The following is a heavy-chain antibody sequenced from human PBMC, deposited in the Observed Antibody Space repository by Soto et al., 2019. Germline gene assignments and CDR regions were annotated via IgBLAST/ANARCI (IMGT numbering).Heavy chain of an antibody. V-gene: IGHV4-30-4*01. CDR2: VYYSRDT. CDR3: ARGSDSTWFDP. J-gene: IGHJ5*02. Sequence: QVQLQESGPGLVKPSQTLSLTCTVSGGSISRGDYYWSWIHQPPGKGLEWIGYVYYSRDTYYNPSLKIRLTISVDTSKNQCSLKLSSVTAADTAVYYCARGSDSTWFDPWGQGTLVTVSS. CDR1: GGSISRGDYY. D-gene: IGHD2-15*01.